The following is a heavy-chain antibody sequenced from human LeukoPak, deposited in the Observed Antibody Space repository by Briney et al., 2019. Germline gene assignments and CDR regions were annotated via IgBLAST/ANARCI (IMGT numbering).Heavy chain of an antibody. CDR1: GFTVSSNY. CDR2: IYSGGST. J-gene: IGHJ4*02. Sequence: GGSLRLSCAASGFTVSSNYMSWVRQAPGKGLEWVSIIYSGGSTFYADSVKGRFTISRDNAKKSLYLQMNSLRAEDTAVYYCARSEGVGSGSYSDKFDYWGQGTLVTVSS. V-gene: IGHV3-53*01. CDR3: ARSEGVGSGSYSDKFDY. D-gene: IGHD3-10*01.